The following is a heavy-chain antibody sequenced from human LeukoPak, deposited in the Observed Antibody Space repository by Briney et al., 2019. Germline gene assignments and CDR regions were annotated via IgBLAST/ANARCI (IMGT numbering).Heavy chain of an antibody. CDR1: GGTFSSYA. Sequence: SVKVSCKASGGTFSSYAISWVRQAPGQGLEWMGGIIPIFGTANYAQKFQGRVTITADESTSTAHMELSSLRSEDTAVYYCARSPMVRGVISRGGAFDIWGQGTMVTVSS. D-gene: IGHD3-10*01. J-gene: IGHJ3*02. CDR3: ARSPMVRGVISRGGAFDI. V-gene: IGHV1-69*13. CDR2: IIPIFGTA.